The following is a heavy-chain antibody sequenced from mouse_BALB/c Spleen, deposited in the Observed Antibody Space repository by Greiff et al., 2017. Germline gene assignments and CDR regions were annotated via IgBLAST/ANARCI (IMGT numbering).Heavy chain of an antibody. D-gene: IGHD1-2*01. CDR1: GFTFSSYG. Sequence: EVKLMESGGDLVKPGGSLKLSCAASGFTFSSYGMSWVRQTPDKRLAWVATISSGGSYTYYPDSVKGRFTISRDNAKNTLYLQMSSLKSEDTAMYYCARHGTTATGYYFDYWGQGTTLTVSS. CDR3: ARHGTTATGYYFDY. V-gene: IGHV5-6*01. CDR2: ISSGGSYT. J-gene: IGHJ2*01.